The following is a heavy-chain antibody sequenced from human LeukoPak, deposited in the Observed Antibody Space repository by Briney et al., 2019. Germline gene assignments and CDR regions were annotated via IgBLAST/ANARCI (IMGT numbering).Heavy chain of an antibody. Sequence: SETLSLTCAVSGYSISSGYYWGWIRQPPGKGLEWIGSICHSGSTYYNPSLKSRVTISVDTSKNQFSLKLSSVTAADTAVYYCALPYCSGGSCYSVGAFDIWGQGTMVTVSS. D-gene: IGHD2-15*01. V-gene: IGHV4-38-2*01. J-gene: IGHJ3*02. CDR2: ICHSGST. CDR3: ALPYCSGGSCYSVGAFDI. CDR1: GYSISSGYY.